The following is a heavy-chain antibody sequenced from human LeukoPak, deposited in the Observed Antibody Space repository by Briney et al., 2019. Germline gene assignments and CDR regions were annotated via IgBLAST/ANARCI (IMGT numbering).Heavy chain of an antibody. CDR1: GGSISSGGYY. CDR2: IYYSGST. V-gene: IGHV4-31*03. D-gene: IGHD3-9*01. J-gene: IGHJ5*02. Sequence: SETLSLTCTVSGGSISSGGYYWSWIRQHPGKGLEWIGYIYYSGSTYYNPSLKSRVTISVDTSKNQFSLKLSSVTAADTAVYYCARDSGLRYFDWFGFDPWGQGTLVTVSS. CDR3: ARDSGLRYFDWFGFDP.